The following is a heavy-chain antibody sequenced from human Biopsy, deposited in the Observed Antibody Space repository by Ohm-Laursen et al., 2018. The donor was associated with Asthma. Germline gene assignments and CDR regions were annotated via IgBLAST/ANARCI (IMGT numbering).Heavy chain of an antibody. D-gene: IGHD6-19*01. CDR2: IMTVFGTT. Sequence: VKISCKAPGGTFSNFAIGWVRQAPGQGLEWLGGIMTVFGTTNHAQKFQGRVTITADESTSTAYMEVTSLRSEDTAIYYCARCQVGYSSGWSLLLKKIYYSGMDVWGQGTAVTVSS. CDR1: GGTFSNFA. J-gene: IGHJ6*02. V-gene: IGHV1-69*13. CDR3: ARCQVGYSSGWSLLLKKIYYSGMDV.